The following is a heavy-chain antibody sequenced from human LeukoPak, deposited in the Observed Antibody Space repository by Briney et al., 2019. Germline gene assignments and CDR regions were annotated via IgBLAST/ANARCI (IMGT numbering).Heavy chain of an antibody. J-gene: IGHJ3*02. CDR3: ARTSDYYDFWSGYAFDI. Sequence: SETLSLTCTVSGGSISSYYWSWIRQPPGKGLEWIGYIYYSGSTNYNPSLKSRVTISVDTSKNQFSLKLSSVTAADTAVYYCARTSDYYDFWSGYAFDIWGQGTMVTVSS. D-gene: IGHD3-3*01. CDR2: IYYSGST. CDR1: GGSISSYY. V-gene: IGHV4-59*01.